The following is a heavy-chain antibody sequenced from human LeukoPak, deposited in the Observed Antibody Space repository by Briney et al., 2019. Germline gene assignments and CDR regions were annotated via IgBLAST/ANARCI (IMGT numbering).Heavy chain of an antibody. Sequence: SETLSLTCTVSGGSISSSSYYWGWIRQPPGKGLEWIGSIYYSGSTYYNPSLKSRVTISVDTSKNQFSLKLSSVTAADTAVYYCARLDSSGPGWGQGTLVTVSS. CDR2: IYYSGST. CDR1: GGSISSSSYY. CDR3: ARLDSSGPG. V-gene: IGHV4-39*01. J-gene: IGHJ4*02. D-gene: IGHD6-19*01.